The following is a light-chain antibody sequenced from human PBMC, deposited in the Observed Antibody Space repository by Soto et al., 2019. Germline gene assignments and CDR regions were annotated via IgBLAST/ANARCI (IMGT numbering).Light chain of an antibody. Sequence: QSALTQPPSASGSPGQSVTISCTGTSRDVGGYRFVSWYQQHPGKAPKLMIYEVSKRPSGVPNRFSGSKSGNTASLTVSGLQAEDEADYYCCSYVDNKNFVFGGGTKVTVL. CDR1: SRDVGGYRF. CDR2: EVS. V-gene: IGLV2-8*01. J-gene: IGLJ2*01. CDR3: CSYVDNKNFV.